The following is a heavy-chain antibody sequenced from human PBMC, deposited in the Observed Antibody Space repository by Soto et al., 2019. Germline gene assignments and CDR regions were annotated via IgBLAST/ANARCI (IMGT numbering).Heavy chain of an antibody. D-gene: IGHD1-1*01. CDR3: ARGAGTAYYYGMDV. Sequence: SETLSLTCTVSGGAITSGGYFGSWIRHYPGKGLEWIGYMYNSGNTDYTPSLKSRVTISLETSKNRFSLRLSSVTAADTAVYYCARGAGTAYYYGMDVWGPGTTVTVSS. V-gene: IGHV4-31*03. J-gene: IGHJ6*02. CDR1: GGAITSGGYF. CDR2: MYNSGNT.